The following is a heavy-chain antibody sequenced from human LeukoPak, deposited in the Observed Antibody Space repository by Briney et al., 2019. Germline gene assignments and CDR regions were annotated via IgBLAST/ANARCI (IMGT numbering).Heavy chain of an antibody. D-gene: IGHD6-19*01. V-gene: IGHV4-38-2*02. CDR1: GYSISSGYY. CDR3: ARQTGWYVPFDY. J-gene: IGHJ4*02. CDR2: IYHSGST. Sequence: SETLSLTCTVSGYSISSGYYWGWIRQPPGKGLEWIGSIYHSGSTYYNPSLKSRVTISVDTSKNQFSLKLSSVTAADTAVYYCARQTGWYVPFDYWGQGTLVTVSS.